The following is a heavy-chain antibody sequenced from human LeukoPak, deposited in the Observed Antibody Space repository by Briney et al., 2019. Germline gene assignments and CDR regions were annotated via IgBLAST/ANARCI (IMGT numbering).Heavy chain of an antibody. CDR1: GGSIISGGYY. V-gene: IGHV4-31*03. Sequence: PSETLSLTCTVSGGSIISGGYYWNWIRQHPGKGLEWIGYIYHSGSTYYNPSLKSRVTISVDSSKNQFSLKLSSVTAADTAVYYCAREGSKYFDYWGQGTLVTVSS. CDR3: AREGSKYFDY. CDR2: IYHSGST. J-gene: IGHJ4*02. D-gene: IGHD2-15*01.